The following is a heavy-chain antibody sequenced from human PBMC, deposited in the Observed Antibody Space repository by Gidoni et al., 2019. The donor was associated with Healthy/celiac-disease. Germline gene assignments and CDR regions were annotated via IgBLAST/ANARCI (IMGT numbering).Heavy chain of an antibody. V-gene: IGHV1-69*01. CDR3: AVVIVGATGYYYYGMDV. J-gene: IGHJ6*02. CDR2: IIPIFGTA. CDR1: GGTFSRYA. D-gene: IGHD1-26*01. Sequence: QVQLVQSGAEVKKPGSSVKVSCKASGGTFSRYAISWVRQAPGQGLEWMGGIIPIFGTANYAQKFQGRVTITADESTSTAYMELSSLRSEDTAVYYCAVVIVGATGYYYYGMDVWGQGTTVTVSS.